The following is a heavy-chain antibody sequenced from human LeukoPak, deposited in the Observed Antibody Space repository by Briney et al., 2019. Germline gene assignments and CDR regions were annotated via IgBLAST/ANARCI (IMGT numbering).Heavy chain of an antibody. CDR2: IYHSGST. V-gene: IGHV4-4*02. D-gene: IGHD6-13*01. J-gene: IGHJ6*03. CDR1: GGSISSSNW. Sequence: SGTLSLTCAVSGGSISSSNWWSWVRQPPGKGLEWIGEIYHSGSTNYNPSLKSRVTISVDTSKNQFSLKLSSVTAADTAVYYCARVTSSSWNYYYYYYMDVWGKGTTVTISS. CDR3: ARVTSSSWNYYYYYYMDV.